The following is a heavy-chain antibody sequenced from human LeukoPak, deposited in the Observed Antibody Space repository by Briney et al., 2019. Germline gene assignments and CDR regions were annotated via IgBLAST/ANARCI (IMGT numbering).Heavy chain of an antibody. J-gene: IGHJ4*02. CDR2: ISAYNGNT. CDR1: GYTFTSYG. D-gene: IGHD1-26*01. CDR3: ATDGAV. Sequence: WASVKVSCKASGYTFTSYGISWVRQAPGQGLEWMGWISAYNGNTNYAQKFQGRVTMTEDTSTDTAYMELSSLRSEDTAVYYCATDGAVWGQGTLVTVSS. V-gene: IGHV1-18*01.